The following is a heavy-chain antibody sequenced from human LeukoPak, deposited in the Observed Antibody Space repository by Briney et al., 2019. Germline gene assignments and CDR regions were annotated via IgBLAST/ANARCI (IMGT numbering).Heavy chain of an antibody. CDR2: IYHSGNT. D-gene: IGHD6-13*01. CDR3: VRVSLSPYSSSWFDY. Sequence: SETLSLTCTVSGGSISSYYWSWIRQPPGKGLEWIANIYHSGNTFYNPSLKSRVTISVDTSKNQFSLNLSSVTAADTAVYYCVRVSLSPYSSSWFDYWGQGTLVTVSP. CDR1: GGSISSYY. V-gene: IGHV4-59*01. J-gene: IGHJ4*02.